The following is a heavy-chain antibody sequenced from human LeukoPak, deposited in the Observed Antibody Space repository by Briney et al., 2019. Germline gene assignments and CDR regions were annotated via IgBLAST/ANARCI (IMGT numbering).Heavy chain of an antibody. CDR3: ARHVNGSGSYSDY. CDR1: GGSFSGYY. V-gene: IGHV4-34*01. J-gene: IGHJ4*02. D-gene: IGHD1-26*01. CDR2: INHSGST. Sequence: SSETLSLTCAVYGGSFSGYYWSWIRLPPGKGLEWIGEINHSGSTNYNPSLKSRVTISVDTSKNQFSLKLSSVTAADTAVYYCARHVNGSGSYSDYWGQGTLVTVSS.